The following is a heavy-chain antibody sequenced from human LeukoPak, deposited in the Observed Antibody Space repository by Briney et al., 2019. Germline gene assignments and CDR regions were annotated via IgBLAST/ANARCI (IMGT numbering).Heavy chain of an antibody. CDR1: GFTFSNAW. V-gene: IGHV3-15*04. CDR2: IESKTDGGTT. J-gene: IGHJ4*02. CDR3: TTESGSPYNWNSWGSSY. Sequence: PGGSLRLSCAASGFTFSNAWMSWVRQAPGKGLEWVGRIESKTDGGTTDYAAPVKGRFTISRDDSKNTLYLQMNSLKTEDTAVYYCTTESGSPYNWNSWGSSYWGQGTLVTVSS. D-gene: IGHD1-7*01.